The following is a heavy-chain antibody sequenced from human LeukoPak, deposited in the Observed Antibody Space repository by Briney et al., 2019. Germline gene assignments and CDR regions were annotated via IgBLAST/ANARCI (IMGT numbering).Heavy chain of an antibody. V-gene: IGHV3-23*01. CDR2: ISGSGGST. CDR1: GFTFSSYA. J-gene: IGHJ4*02. Sequence: GGSLTLSCAASGFTFSSYAMSWVRQAPGKGLEWVSAISGSGGSTYYADSVKGRFTISRDNSKDTLYLQMNSLRAEDTAVYYCAKSKGMGCFDYWGQGTLVTVSS. CDR3: AKSKGMGCFDY.